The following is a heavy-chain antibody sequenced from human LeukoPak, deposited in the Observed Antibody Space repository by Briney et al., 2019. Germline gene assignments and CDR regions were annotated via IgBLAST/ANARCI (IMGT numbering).Heavy chain of an antibody. CDR2: ISSSGSTI. D-gene: IGHD5-18*01. V-gene: IGHV3-48*04. CDR1: GFTFSSYS. CDR3: ARDGLRFDY. Sequence: GGSLRLSCTASGFTFSSYSMNWVRQAPGKGLEWVSSISSSGSTIYYADSVKGRFTISRDNAKNSLYLQMNSLRAEDTAVYYCARDGLRFDYWGQGTLVTVSS. J-gene: IGHJ4*02.